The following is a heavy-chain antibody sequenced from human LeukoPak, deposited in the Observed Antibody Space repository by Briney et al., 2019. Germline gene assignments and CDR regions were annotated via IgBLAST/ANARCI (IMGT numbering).Heavy chain of an antibody. J-gene: IGHJ4*02. Sequence: PGGSLRLSCAASGFTFSSYGMHWVRQAPGKGLEWVAVIWYDGSNKYYADSVKGRFTISRDNSKNTLYLQMNSLRAEDTAVYYCARANPTTPIDYFDFWGRGTLVTVSS. CDR2: IWYDGSNK. CDR1: GFTFSSYG. V-gene: IGHV3-33*01. D-gene: IGHD4-17*01. CDR3: ARANPTTPIDYFDF.